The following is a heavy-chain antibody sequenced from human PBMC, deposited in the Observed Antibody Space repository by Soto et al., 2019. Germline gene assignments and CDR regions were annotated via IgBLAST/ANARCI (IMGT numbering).Heavy chain of an antibody. CDR2: IIPILGIA. Sequence: ASVKVSCKASGGTFSSYAISWVRQAPGQGLEWMGRIIPILGIANYAQKFQGRVTITADKSTSTAYMELSSLRSEDTAVYYCELQLWDDSDYWGQGTLVTVSS. CDR1: GGTFSSYA. CDR3: ELQLWDDSDY. J-gene: IGHJ4*02. V-gene: IGHV1-69*04. D-gene: IGHD5-18*01.